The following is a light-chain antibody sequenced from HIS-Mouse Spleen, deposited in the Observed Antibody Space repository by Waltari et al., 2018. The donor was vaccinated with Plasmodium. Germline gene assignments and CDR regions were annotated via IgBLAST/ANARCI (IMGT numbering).Light chain of an antibody. CDR1: QRISSW. Sequence: DIQMTQSPSTLSASVGDRLPITCRASQRISSWLAWYKQKPGKAPQLLIYKASNLERGGPSRFSGSGSGTEFTHTISSLRPADLATYYCQQYNSLLTFGGGTKVEIK. CDR3: QQYNSLLT. V-gene: IGKV1-5*03. CDR2: KAS. J-gene: IGKJ4*02.